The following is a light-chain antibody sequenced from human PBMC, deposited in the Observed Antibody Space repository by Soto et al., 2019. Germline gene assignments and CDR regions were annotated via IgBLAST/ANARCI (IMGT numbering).Light chain of an antibody. Sequence: EIVLTQSPATLSLSPGERATLSCRASQSVNSTFLAWYQQKPGQAPRLLIYDASNRATGIPARFSGSGSGTDFTLTISSLEPEDFAVYYCQQRSNWPRTFGQGTKVDIK. CDR3: QQRSNWPRT. CDR1: QSVNSTF. CDR2: DAS. J-gene: IGKJ1*01. V-gene: IGKV3-11*01.